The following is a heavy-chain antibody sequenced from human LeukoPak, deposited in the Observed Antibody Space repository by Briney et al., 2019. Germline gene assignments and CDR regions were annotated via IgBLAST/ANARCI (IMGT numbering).Heavy chain of an antibody. CDR2: IYYSGST. CDR3: AREDMASGAFDY. CDR1: GGSISSYY. D-gene: IGHD2-15*01. J-gene: IGHJ3*01. Sequence: SETLSLTCTVSGGSISSYYWSWIRQPPGKGLEWIGYIYYSGSTNYNPSLKSRVTISVDTSKNQFSLKLSSVTAADTAVYYCAREDMASGAFDYWGQGTMGTVSS. V-gene: IGHV4-59*01.